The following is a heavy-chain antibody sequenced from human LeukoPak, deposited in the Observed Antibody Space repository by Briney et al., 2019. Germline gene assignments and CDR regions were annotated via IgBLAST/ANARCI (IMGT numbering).Heavy chain of an antibody. J-gene: IGHJ4*02. CDR3: ARVRGDYDFWSDYYRSLSGYDEVY. V-gene: IGHV3-30*09. CDR1: GFTLSTYT. CDR2: ISYDGSNK. D-gene: IGHD3-3*01. Sequence: PGGSLKLSCAASGFTLSTYTMHWLRQAPGRGLEWVAVISYDGSNKFYADSVKGRFAISRDNSKNTLYLQMDSLRPEDTAMYYCARVRGDYDFWSDYYRSLSGYDEVYWSQGTLVSVSS.